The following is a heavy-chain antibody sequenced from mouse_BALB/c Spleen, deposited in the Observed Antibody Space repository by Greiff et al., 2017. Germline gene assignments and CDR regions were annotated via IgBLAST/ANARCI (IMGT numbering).Heavy chain of an antibody. CDR2: ISDGGSYT. J-gene: IGHJ3*01. V-gene: IGHV5-4*02. CDR3: ARDRSYDFAWFAY. Sequence: EVKLMESGGGLVKPGGSLKLSCAASGFTFSDYYMYWVRQTPEKRLEWVAIISDGGSYTYYPDSVKGRFTISRDNAKNNLYLQMSSLKSEDTAMYYCARDRSYDFAWFAYWGQGTLVTVSA. D-gene: IGHD2-12*01. CDR1: GFTFSDYY.